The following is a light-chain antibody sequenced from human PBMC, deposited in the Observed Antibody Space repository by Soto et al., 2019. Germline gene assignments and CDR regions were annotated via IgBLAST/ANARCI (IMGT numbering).Light chain of an antibody. CDR2: DAS. J-gene: IGKJ2*01. CDR1: QSINIW. CDR3: QQDETYSYT. V-gene: IGKV1-5*01. Sequence: DIQMTQSPSTLSASVGDRVTITCRASQSINIWLAWYQQKAGQAPNLLIYDASTLESRVPLGFSGSESGTEFPLTISGLQPDDFATYYCQQDETYSYTFGQGTKLDIK.